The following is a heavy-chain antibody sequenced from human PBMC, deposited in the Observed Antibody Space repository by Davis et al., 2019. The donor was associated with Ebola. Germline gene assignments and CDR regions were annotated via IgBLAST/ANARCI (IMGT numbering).Heavy chain of an antibody. CDR2: IRYDGNNK. CDR3: AKGDCDSTSCLGAIDY. V-gene: IGHV3-30*02. J-gene: IGHJ4*02. D-gene: IGHD2-2*01. CDR1: GFIFSTYG. Sequence: PGGSLRLSCAASGFIFSTYGMHWVRQAPGKGLEWLAFIRYDGNNKYYGDSVKGRFTISRDNSRNTLYVQMNSLRAEDTAVYYCAKGDCDSTSCLGAIDYWGQGTLVSVSS.